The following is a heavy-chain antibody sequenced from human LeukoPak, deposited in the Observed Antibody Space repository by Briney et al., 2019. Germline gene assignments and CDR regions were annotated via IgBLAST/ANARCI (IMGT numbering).Heavy chain of an antibody. V-gene: IGHV4-34*01. CDR1: GGSFSGYY. CDR2: INHSGST. CDR3: ARHEPLLWFGEPRSNWFDP. J-gene: IGHJ5*02. D-gene: IGHD3-10*01. Sequence: SETLSLTCAVYGGSFSGYYWSWIRQPPGKGLEWIGEINHSGSTNYNPSLKSRVTISVDTSKNQFSLKLSSVTAADTAVYYCARHEPLLWFGEPRSNWFDPWGQGTLVTVSS.